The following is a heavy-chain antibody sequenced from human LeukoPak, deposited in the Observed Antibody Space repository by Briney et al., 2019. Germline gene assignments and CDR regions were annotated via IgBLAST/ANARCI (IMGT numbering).Heavy chain of an antibody. CDR3: ARGVIMGAFDI. Sequence: SETLSLTCAVYGGSFSGYYWSWIRQPPGRGLEWIGEINHSGSTNYNPSLKSRVTISVDTSKNQFSLKLSSVTAADTAVYYCARGVIMGAFDIWGQGTMVTVSS. CDR2: INHSGST. CDR1: GGSFSGYY. V-gene: IGHV4-34*01. D-gene: IGHD3-16*02. J-gene: IGHJ3*02.